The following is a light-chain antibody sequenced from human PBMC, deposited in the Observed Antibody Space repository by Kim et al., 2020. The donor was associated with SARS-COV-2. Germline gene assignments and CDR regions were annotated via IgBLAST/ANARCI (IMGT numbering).Light chain of an antibody. CDR1: SLRSYS. V-gene: IGLV3-19*01. CDR2: TDT. Sequence: SSELTQDPAVSVAMGQTVTITCQGDSLRSYSASWHQQKPGQAPVTVIHTDTMRPSGIPARFSGSSSGNTASLTISGAQAEDEADYYCHSRDNTGNPWLFGGGTQLTVL. J-gene: IGLJ3*02. CDR3: HSRDNTGNPWL.